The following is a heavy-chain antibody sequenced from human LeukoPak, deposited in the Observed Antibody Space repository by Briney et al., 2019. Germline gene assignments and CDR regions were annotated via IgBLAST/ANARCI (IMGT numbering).Heavy chain of an antibody. CDR2: IKQDGSEK. V-gene: IGHV3-7*01. D-gene: IGHD3-16*01. J-gene: IGHJ4*02. CDR1: GLIFSDYY. CDR3: VRAQGLGESENH. Sequence: GGSLRLSCEVSGLIFSDYYMGWFRQAPGKGLEWVANIKQDGSEKYYVVSVEGRFTISRDNAKNSLFLQMNSLRAEDTAVYYCVRAQGLGESENHWGQGTLVTVSS.